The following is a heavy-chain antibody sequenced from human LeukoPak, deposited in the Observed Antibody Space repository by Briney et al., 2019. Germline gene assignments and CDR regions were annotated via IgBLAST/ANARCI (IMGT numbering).Heavy chain of an antibody. J-gene: IGHJ4*02. CDR2: ICYSGIT. CDR1: GGSISSCSYY. V-gene: IGHV4-39*07. D-gene: IGHD3-10*01. CDR3: ARFPSYFTMVRGVISAIDY. Sequence: SETLSLTCTVSGGSISSCSYYWGRIPQPPGKGLEWIVSICYSGITYYNPSLKSRVTISVDTSKNQFCLKLSSVTAADTAVYYCARFPSYFTMVRGVISAIDYWGQGTLVTVSS.